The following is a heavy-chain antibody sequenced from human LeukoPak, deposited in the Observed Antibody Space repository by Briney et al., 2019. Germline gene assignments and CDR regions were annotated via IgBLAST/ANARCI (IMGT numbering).Heavy chain of an antibody. CDR2: IYYSGST. Sequence: SETLSLTCTVSGGSISSGGYYWSWIRQHPGKGLEWIGYIYYSGSTYYNPSLKSRVTISVDTSKNQFSLKLSSVTAADTAVYYCARDRSKYSSSSMFDPWGQGTLVTVSS. J-gene: IGHJ5*02. CDR3: ARDRSKYSSSSMFDP. V-gene: IGHV4-31*03. D-gene: IGHD6-6*01. CDR1: GGSISSGGYY.